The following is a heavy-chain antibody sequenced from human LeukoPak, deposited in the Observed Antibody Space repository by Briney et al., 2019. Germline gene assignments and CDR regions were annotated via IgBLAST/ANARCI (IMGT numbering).Heavy chain of an antibody. V-gene: IGHV4-61*02. J-gene: IGHJ3*02. Sequence: SETLSLTCTVSGGSISSGSYYWSWIRRPAGKGLEWIGRIYTSGSTNYNPSLKSRVTISVDTSKNQFSLKLSSVTAADTAVYYCARDLAGNWNYVNAFDIWGQGTMVTVSS. CDR2: IYTSGST. CDR1: GGSISSGSYY. CDR3: ARDLAGNWNYVNAFDI. D-gene: IGHD1-7*01.